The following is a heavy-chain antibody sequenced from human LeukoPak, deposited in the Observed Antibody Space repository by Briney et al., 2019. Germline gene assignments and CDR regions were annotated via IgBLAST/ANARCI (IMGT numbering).Heavy chain of an antibody. D-gene: IGHD6-19*01. Sequence: PGRSLRLSCAASGFTFSSYAMHWVRQAPGKGLEWVAVISYDGSNKYYADSVKGRFTISRDNSKNTLYLQMNSLRAEDTAVYYCARVLAYRGPSFSGWYQTVVPYYYGMDVWGQGTTVTVSS. CDR3: ARVLAYRGPSFSGWYQTVVPYYYGMDV. CDR1: GFTFSSYA. CDR2: ISYDGSNK. V-gene: IGHV3-30-3*01. J-gene: IGHJ6*02.